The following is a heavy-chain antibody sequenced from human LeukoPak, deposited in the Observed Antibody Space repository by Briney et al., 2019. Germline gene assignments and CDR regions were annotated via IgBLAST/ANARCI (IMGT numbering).Heavy chain of an antibody. D-gene: IGHD5-18*01. J-gene: IGHJ4*02. CDR2: IYPGDSDT. CDR3: AAGMVSAFRGTIDY. CDR1: GDSFTSYW. Sequence: GESLNISWEGSGDSFTSYWIGWVRQMPGKGLEWGGIIYPGDSDTRYSPSFQGQVTISADKSISTAYLQWNSLKASDTAMYYCAAGMVSAFRGTIDYWGQGTLVTVSS. V-gene: IGHV5-51*01.